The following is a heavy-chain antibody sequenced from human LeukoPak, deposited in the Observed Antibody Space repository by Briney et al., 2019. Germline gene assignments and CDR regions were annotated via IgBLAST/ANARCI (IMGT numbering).Heavy chain of an antibody. J-gene: IGHJ6*03. CDR1: GGSISSGSYY. Sequence: SQTLSLTCTGSGGSISSGSYYWSWIRQPAGKGLEWIGRIYTSGSTNYNPSLKSRVTISVDTSKNQFSLKLSSVTAADTAVYYCASDSIVVVVAAYYYIDVLGKGTAVTVSS. CDR3: ASDSIVVVVAAYYYIDV. D-gene: IGHD2-15*01. V-gene: IGHV4-61*02. CDR2: IYTSGST.